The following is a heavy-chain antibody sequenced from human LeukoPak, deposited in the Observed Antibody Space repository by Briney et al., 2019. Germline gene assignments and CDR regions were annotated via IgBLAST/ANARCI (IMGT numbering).Heavy chain of an antibody. D-gene: IGHD3-9*01. CDR2: INTNTGNP. CDR1: GYTFTSYA. V-gene: IGHV7-4-1*02. CDR3: ARVTYYDILTGYYYYYGMDV. Sequence: GASVKVSCKASGYTFTSYAMNWVRQAPGQGLEWMGWINTNTGNPTYAQGFTGRFVFSLDTSVSTAYLQISSLKAEDTVVYYCARVTYYDILTGYYYYYGMDVWGQGTTVTASS. J-gene: IGHJ6*02.